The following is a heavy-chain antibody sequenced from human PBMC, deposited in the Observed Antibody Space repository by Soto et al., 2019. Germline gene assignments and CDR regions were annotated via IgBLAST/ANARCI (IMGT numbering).Heavy chain of an antibody. CDR3: SKGPEQLVHGVLYY. V-gene: IGHV3-23*01. Sequence: EVQLLESGGGLVQPGGSLRLSCAASGFTLSTYVMSWVRQAPGKGLEWVSGIGAGGGGTYYAGSVKGRFTISRDNSKNTLYLHMNSLRVEDTAVDYCSKGPEQLVHGVLYYWGQVTLVTVSS. J-gene: IGHJ4*02. CDR1: GFTLSTYV. D-gene: IGHD6-6*01. CDR2: IGAGGGGT.